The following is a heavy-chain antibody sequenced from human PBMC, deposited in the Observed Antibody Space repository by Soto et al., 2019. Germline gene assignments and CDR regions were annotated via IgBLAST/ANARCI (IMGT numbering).Heavy chain of an antibody. CDR3: AREGRDYGGSSCDY. V-gene: IGHV3-30-3*01. CDR1: EFSFRSDA. J-gene: IGHJ4*02. Sequence: PGGSLRLACAASEFSFRSDAIHGVRKAPSKGLEWVAVVPGDGSNKYYADAVKGRLPISRDNSKNTLYLQMNSLRAEDTAVYYCAREGRDYGGSSCDYWGEGT. D-gene: IGHD4-17*01. CDR2: VPGDGSNK.